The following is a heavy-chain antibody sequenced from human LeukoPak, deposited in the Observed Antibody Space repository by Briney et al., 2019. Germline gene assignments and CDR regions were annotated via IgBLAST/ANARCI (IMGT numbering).Heavy chain of an antibody. D-gene: IGHD6-13*01. CDR2: INHSGST. J-gene: IGHJ4*02. CDR3: AREPPSYSSSWPYFDY. V-gene: IGHV4-61*01. Sequence: PSETLSLTCTVSGGSVSSGSYYWSWIRQPPGKGLEWIGEINHSGSTNYNPSLKSRVTISVDTSKNQFSLKLSSVTAADTAVYYCAREPPSYSSSWPYFDYWGQGTLVTVSS. CDR1: GGSVSSGSYY.